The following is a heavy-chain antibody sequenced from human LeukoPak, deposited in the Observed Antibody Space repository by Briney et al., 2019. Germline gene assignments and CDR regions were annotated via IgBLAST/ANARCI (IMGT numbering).Heavy chain of an antibody. J-gene: IGHJ4*02. D-gene: IGHD6-13*01. Sequence: GGSLRLSCAASGFTFSSYSMNWVRQAPGKGLEWVSSISSSSSYIYYADSVKGRFTISRDDAKNSLYLQMNSLRAEDTAVYYCASPYSSSWYLGYWGQGTLVTVSS. V-gene: IGHV3-21*01. CDR2: ISSSSSYI. CDR1: GFTFSSYS. CDR3: ASPYSSSWYLGY.